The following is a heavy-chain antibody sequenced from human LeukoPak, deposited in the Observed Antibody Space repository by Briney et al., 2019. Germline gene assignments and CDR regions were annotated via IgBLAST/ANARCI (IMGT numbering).Heavy chain of an antibody. Sequence: GGSLRLSCAASGFTFSSYAMSWVRQAPGKGLEWVSGISGGGGSTDYADSVKGRFTISRDDSKNTLYLQMNSLRAEDTAVFYCAKAGSRVSLVREGFDFWGQGTLATVSS. CDR1: GFTFSSYA. V-gene: IGHV3-23*01. CDR3: AKAGSRVSLVREGFDF. J-gene: IGHJ4*02. CDR2: ISGGGGST. D-gene: IGHD3-10*01.